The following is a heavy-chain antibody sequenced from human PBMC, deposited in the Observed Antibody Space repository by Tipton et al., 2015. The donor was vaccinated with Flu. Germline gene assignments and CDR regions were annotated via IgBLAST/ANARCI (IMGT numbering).Heavy chain of an antibody. CDR1: GYFISSGYY. V-gene: IGHV4-38-2*02. D-gene: IGHD4-17*01. J-gene: IGHJ4*02. CDR2: IIQSGNA. CDR3: ARRKTVTTRLTYFDY. Sequence: TLSLTCTVSGYFISSGYYWGWIRQSPGTGLQWIATIIQSGNAYYNPSLRSRVTISVDTTKNLFPLNLSSVTATDTAVYYCARRKTVTTRLTYFDYWGQGTLVTVSS.